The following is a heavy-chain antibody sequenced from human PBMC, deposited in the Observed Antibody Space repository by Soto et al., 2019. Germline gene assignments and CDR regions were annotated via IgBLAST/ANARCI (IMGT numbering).Heavy chain of an antibody. J-gene: IGHJ4*02. CDR1: GYSISSGYY. Sequence: SETLSLTCGVSGYSISSGYYWGWVRQPPGKGLEWIGSIFHSGSTYYNPSLKSRVTISLDTSKNQFSLKLSSVIAADAAVYYCARGGTIFGGVNRGYLFDFWGLGSLVTVSS. CDR2: IFHSGST. D-gene: IGHD3-3*01. CDR3: ARGGTIFGGVNRGYLFDF. V-gene: IGHV4-38-2*01.